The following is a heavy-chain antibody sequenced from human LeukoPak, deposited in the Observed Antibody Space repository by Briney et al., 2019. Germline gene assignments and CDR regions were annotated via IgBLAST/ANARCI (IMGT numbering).Heavy chain of an antibody. Sequence: ASVKVSCKASGGTFSSYNISWVLQAPGQGLEWMGRIIPILGIANYAQKFQGRVTITADKSTSTAYMELSSLRSEDTAVYYCARDSVLVPAATFDYWGQGTLVTVSS. CDR1: GGTFSSYN. CDR3: ARDSVLVPAATFDY. D-gene: IGHD2-2*01. CDR2: IIPILGIA. V-gene: IGHV1-69*04. J-gene: IGHJ4*02.